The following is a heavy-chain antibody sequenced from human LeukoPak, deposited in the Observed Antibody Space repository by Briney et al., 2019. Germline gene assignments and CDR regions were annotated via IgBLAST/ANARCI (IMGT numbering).Heavy chain of an antibody. CDR2: MNHISGNT. CDR1: GYTFTSYD. CDR3: ARGPRGDYYYDGMDV. D-gene: IGHD3-16*01. V-gene: IGHV1-8*01. J-gene: IGHJ6*02. Sequence: GSSVKVSRKDSGYTFTSYDINWVRQATGPGLEWMGWMNHISGNTGYAQKFQGRGTMTRNTSISTAYMELSSLRSEDTAVYYCARGPRGDYYYDGMDVWGQGTTVTVSS.